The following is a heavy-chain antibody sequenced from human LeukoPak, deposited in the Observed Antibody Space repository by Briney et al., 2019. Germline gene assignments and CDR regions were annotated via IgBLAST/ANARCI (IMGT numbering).Heavy chain of an antibody. CDR2: IYYSGST. V-gene: IGHV4-61*01. J-gene: IGHJ4*02. Sequence: PSETLSLTCTVSGGSVSSGSYYWSWIRQPPGKGLEWIGYIYYSGSTNYNPSLKSRVTISVDTSKNQFSLKLSSVTAADTAVYYCARDVGHCSSTSCAWVTDYWGQGTLVTVSS. D-gene: IGHD2-2*01. CDR1: GGSVSSGSYY. CDR3: ARDVGHCSSTSCAWVTDY.